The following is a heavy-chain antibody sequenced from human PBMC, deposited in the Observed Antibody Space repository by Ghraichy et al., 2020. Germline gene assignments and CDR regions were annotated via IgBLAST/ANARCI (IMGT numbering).Heavy chain of an antibody. CDR3: AKDGGSGYSYGTDY. Sequence: GGSLRLSCAASGFTFSSYGMHWVRQAPGKGLEWVAVISYDGSNKYYADSVKGRFTISRDNSKNTLYLQMNSLRAEDTAVYYCAKDGGSGYSYGTDYWGQGTLVTVSS. J-gene: IGHJ4*02. V-gene: IGHV3-30*18. CDR1: GFTFSSYG. CDR2: ISYDGSNK. D-gene: IGHD5-18*01.